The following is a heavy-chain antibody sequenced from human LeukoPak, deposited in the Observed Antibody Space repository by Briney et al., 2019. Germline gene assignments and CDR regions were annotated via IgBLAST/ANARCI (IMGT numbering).Heavy chain of an antibody. CDR2: INPNSGGT. V-gene: IGHV1-2*04. J-gene: IGHJ5*02. CDR3: ARARKYSSSRVLGWFDP. CDR1: GYTFTGYY. D-gene: IGHD6-13*01. Sequence: ASVKVSFKASGYTFTGYYMHWVRQAPGQGLEWMGWINPNSGGTNYAQKFQGWVTMTRDTSISTAYMELSRLRSDDTAVYYCARARKYSSSRVLGWFDPWGQGTLVTVSS.